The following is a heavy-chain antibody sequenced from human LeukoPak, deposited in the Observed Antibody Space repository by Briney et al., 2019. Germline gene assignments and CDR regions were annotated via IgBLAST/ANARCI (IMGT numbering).Heavy chain of an antibody. V-gene: IGHV4-30-4*01. CDR2: IYYSGST. J-gene: IGHJ4*02. CDR3: AGCPKEMGAPTFNFDY. Sequence: SQTLSLTCTVSGGSISSGDYYWSWIRQPPGKGLEWIGYIYYSGSTYYNPSLKSRVTISVDTSKNQFSLKLSSVTAADTAVYYCAGCPKEMGAPTFNFDYWGQGILVTVSS. D-gene: IGHD5-24*01. CDR1: GGSISSGDYY.